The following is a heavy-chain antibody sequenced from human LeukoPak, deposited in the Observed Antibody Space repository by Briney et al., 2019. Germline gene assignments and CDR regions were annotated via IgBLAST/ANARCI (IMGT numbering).Heavy chain of an antibody. CDR3: AKFRLPGIGLRDWFFDL. D-gene: IGHD3-10*01. V-gene: IGHV4-59*08. J-gene: IGHJ2*01. Sequence: PSETLSLTCTVSGGSISTYYWSWIRQPPGKGLEWIGYIYNNGINNYNPSLRSRVTISIDPPKNQLSLKLNSVTAADTAVYYCAKFRLPGIGLRDWFFDLWGGGALVTVSS. CDR2: IYNNGIN. CDR1: GGSISTYY.